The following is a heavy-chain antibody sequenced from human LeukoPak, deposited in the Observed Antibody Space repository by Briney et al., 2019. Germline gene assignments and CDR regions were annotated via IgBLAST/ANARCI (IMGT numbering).Heavy chain of an antibody. CDR2: IKQDGTER. Sequence: PGGSLRLSCTASGFTFSDYWMNWVRQARGKVLEWVATIKQDGTERYYVDSVKGRFTISRDSAKNSLYLQMDSLRAEDTAVYYCARGPSSGSYFPYWGQGTLVTVSS. J-gene: IGHJ4*02. CDR1: GFTFSDYW. CDR3: ARGPSSGSYFPY. V-gene: IGHV3-7*01. D-gene: IGHD1-26*01.